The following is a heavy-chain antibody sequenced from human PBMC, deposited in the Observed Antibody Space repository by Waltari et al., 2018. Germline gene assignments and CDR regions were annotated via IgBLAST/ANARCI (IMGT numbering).Heavy chain of an antibody. CDR1: GGSISSSSYY. V-gene: IGHV4-39*01. J-gene: IGHJ4*02. CDR2: IYYSGST. D-gene: IGHD6-6*01. Sequence: QLQLQESGPGLVKPSETLSLTCTVSGGSISSSSYYWGWIRQPPGKGLEWIGSIYYSGSTYYNPSLKSRVTISIDTSKNQFSLKLSSVTAADTAVYYCARQADIAASGVAVGWGQGTLVTVSS. CDR3: ARQADIAASGVAVG.